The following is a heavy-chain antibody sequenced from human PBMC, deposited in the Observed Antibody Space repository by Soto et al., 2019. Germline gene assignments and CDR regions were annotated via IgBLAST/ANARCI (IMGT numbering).Heavy chain of an antibody. V-gene: IGHV1-69*01. CDR1: GGTFSDST. CDR3: ARNGTLTGYSDGRAV. Sequence: QVQLVQSGAELRKPGSSVKVSCKASGGTFSDSTINWVRQAPGQRLEWMGGIIPIFDTATYAEKFQGRVTSTADESTSTSCMEVRSLRSEDTVGYYCARNGTLTGYSDGRAVWGQGTGVTAPS. CDR2: IIPIFDTA. J-gene: IGHJ6*02. D-gene: IGHD1-1*01.